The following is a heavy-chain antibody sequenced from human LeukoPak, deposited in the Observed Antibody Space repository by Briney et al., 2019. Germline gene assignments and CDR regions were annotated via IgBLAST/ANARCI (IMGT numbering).Heavy chain of an antibody. CDR2: IYYSGST. CDR1: GGSISSYY. D-gene: IGHD3-22*01. CDR3: ARGQYYDSSGYPLVDV. V-gene: IGHV4-59*01. Sequence: SETLSLTCTVSGGSISSYYWSWIRQPPGKGLEWIGYIYYSGSTNYNPSLTSRVTISVDTSKNQFSLKLSSVTASDTAVYYCARGQYYDSSGYPLVDVWGQGTLVTVSS. J-gene: IGHJ4*02.